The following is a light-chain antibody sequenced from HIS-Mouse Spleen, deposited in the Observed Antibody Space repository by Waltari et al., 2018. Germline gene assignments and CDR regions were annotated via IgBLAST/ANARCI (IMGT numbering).Light chain of an antibody. CDR3: QQYYSYPL. V-gene: IGKV1-5*01. J-gene: IGKJ3*01. CDR2: AAS. CDR1: QSISSW. Sequence: IQMTQSPSTLSASVGDRVTITCRASQSISSWLAWYQQKPGKAPKLLIYAASTLQSGVPSRFSGSGSGTDFTLTISCLQSEDFATYYCQQYYSYPLFGPGTKVDIK.